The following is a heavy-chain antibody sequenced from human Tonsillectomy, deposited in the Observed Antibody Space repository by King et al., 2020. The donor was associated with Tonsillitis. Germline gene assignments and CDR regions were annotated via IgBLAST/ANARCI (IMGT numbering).Heavy chain of an antibody. D-gene: IGHD4-11*01. CDR3: AKDLMTTVTSLNSAAIDH. V-gene: IGHV3-23*04. Sequence: VQLVESGGGSVQPGGSLRLSCAASGFTFSNYAMNWVRQAPGKGLEWVSGVSGSGGSTYYADSVKGRFTDSRDNSKNTLFLQMNSPRAEETAVYYCAKDLMTTVTSLNSAAIDHWGQGTLVTVSS. CDR1: GFTFSNYA. J-gene: IGHJ4*02. CDR2: VSGSGGST.